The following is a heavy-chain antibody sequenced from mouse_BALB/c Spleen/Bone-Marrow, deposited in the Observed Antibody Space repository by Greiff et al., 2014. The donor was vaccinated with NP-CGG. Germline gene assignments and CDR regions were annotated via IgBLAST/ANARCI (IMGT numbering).Heavy chain of an antibody. CDR2: IYPGSGRT. CDR1: GYTFTSHW. Sequence: GSELVRPGASVRLSCKASGYTFTSHWMHWVKQRPGKGLGWIGNIYPGSGRTNYDEKFKSKATLTVDTSSSTAYMQLSSLTSEDSAVYYCTREDYGNYVFPYWGQGTLVTVSA. CDR3: TREDYGNYVFPY. J-gene: IGHJ3*01. V-gene: IGHV1S22*01. D-gene: IGHD2-1*01.